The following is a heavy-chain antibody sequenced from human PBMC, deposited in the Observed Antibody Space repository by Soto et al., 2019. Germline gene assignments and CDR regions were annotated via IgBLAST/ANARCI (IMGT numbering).Heavy chain of an antibody. V-gene: IGHV4-30-2*01. CDR1: GGSISSGGYS. CDR2: MYHSGST. Sequence: SETLSLTCAVSGGSISSGGYSWSWIRQPPGKGLEWIGYMYHSGSTYYNPSLKSRVTISIDRSKNQFSLKLSSVTAADTAVYYCARKHRGPFDYWGQGTLVTVSS. CDR3: ARKHRGPFDY. D-gene: IGHD3-10*01. J-gene: IGHJ4*02.